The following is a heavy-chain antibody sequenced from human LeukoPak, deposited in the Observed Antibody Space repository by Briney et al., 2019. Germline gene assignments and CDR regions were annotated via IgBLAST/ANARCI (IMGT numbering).Heavy chain of an antibody. J-gene: IGHJ4*02. CDR1: GFTFSSYG. CDR2: IWYDGSNK. Sequence: GGSLRLSCAASGFTFSSYGMHWVRQGPGKGLGWVAVIWYDGSNKYYADSVKGRFTISRDKSKNTLYLQMNSLRAEDTAVYYCARDNDYGDYGIDYWGQGTLVTVSS. CDR3: ARDNDYGDYGIDY. D-gene: IGHD4-17*01. V-gene: IGHV3-33*01.